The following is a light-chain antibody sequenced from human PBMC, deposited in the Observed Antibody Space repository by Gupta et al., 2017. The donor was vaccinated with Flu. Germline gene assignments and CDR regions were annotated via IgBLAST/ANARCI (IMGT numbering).Light chain of an antibody. CDR2: EVS. CDR3: SSYTSSTTLV. J-gene: IGLJ1*01. V-gene: IGLV2-14*01. Sequence: QSALTQPASVSGSPGQSITIPCTGTSSDVGGYNYVSWYQQYPGKAPKLMIYEVSNRPSGVSIRFFGSKSGNTASLTISGLQAEDEADYYCSSYTSSTTLVFGTGTRVTVL. CDR1: SSDVGGYNY.